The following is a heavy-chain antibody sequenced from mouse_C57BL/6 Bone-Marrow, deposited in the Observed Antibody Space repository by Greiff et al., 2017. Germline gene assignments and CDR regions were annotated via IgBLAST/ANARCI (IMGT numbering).Heavy chain of an antibody. J-gene: IGHJ4*01. CDR3: ARDQAYPYAMDD. V-gene: IGHV5-4*01. CDR2: ISDGGSYT. Sequence: EVMLVESGGGLVKPGGSLKLSCAASGFTFSSYAMSWVSQTPEKRLEWVATISDGGSYTYYPDNVKGRFTISRDNSKNNLYLQLSHLKSEDTAMYFCARDQAYPYAMDDWGQGTSVTVCS. CDR1: GFTFSSYA. D-gene: IGHD6-5*01.